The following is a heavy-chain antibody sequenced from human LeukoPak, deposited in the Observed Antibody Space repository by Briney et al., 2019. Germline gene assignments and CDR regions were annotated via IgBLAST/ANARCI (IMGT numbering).Heavy chain of an antibody. J-gene: IGHJ6*02. V-gene: IGHV3-30*04. CDR3: ARESNGSLQWFGTYYYYGMDV. D-gene: IGHD3-10*01. CDR1: GFTFSSYA. CDR2: ISYDGSNK. Sequence: PGGSLRLSCAASGFTFSSYAMHWVRQAPGKGLEWVAVISYDGSNKYYADSVKGRFTISRDNSENTLYLQMNSLGAEDTAVYYSARESNGSLQWFGTYYYYGMDVWGQGTTVTVSS.